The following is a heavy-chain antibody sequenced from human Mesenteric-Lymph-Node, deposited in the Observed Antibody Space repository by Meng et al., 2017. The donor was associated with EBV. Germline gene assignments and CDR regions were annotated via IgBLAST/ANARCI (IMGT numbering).Heavy chain of an antibody. CDR1: GYTLRELS. D-gene: IGHD3-16*01. CDR2: LDLTDGER. J-gene: IGHJ4*02. V-gene: IGHV1-24*01. CDR3: ATGDYGRDVFDY. Sequence: VQLVQAGGEVKKPGASVKGSCKVSGYTLRELSMHWVRQAPGKGLEWMGGLDLTDGERIYAQKFQGRVTMTEDTSTNTAYMELSSLTFEDTAVYYCATGDYGRDVFDYWGQGTLVTVSS.